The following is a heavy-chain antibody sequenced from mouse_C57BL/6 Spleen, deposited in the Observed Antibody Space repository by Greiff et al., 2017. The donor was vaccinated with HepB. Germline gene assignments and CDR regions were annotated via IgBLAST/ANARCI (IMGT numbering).Heavy chain of an antibody. CDR1: GYTFTSYT. D-gene: IGHD2-1*01. V-gene: IGHV1-4*01. J-gene: IGHJ3*01. Sequence: VQLQQSGAELARPGASVKMSCTASGYTFTSYTMHWVKQRPGQGLEWIGYINPSSGYTKYNQKFKDKATLTADKSSSTAYMQLSSLTSEDSEVYYCARDGKGAWFAYWGQGTLVTVSA. CDR3: ARDGKGAWFAY. CDR2: INPSSGYT.